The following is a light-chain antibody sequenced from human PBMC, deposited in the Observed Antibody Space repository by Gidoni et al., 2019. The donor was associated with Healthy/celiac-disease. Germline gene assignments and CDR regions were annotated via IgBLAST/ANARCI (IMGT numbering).Light chain of an antibody. V-gene: IGKV1-39*01. CDR1: QSISSY. J-gene: IGKJ3*01. CDR3: QQSYSTPQT. CDR2: AAS. Sequence: IQTTQSPSSLSASVGDRVTITCRASQSISSYLNWYQQKPGKAPKLLIYAASSLQSGVPSRFSGSGSGTDFTLTISSLQPEDFATYYCQQSYSTPQTFGPGTKVDIK.